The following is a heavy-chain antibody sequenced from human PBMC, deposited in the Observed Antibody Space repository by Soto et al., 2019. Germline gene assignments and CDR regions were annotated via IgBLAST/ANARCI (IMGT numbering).Heavy chain of an antibody. CDR3: AKDPDPQTTVTTYFDY. CDR2: ISGSGGST. CDR1: GFTFSSYA. D-gene: IGHD4-17*01. V-gene: IGHV3-23*01. Sequence: AGGSLRLSCAASGFTFSSYAMSWVRQAPGKGLEWVSAISGSGGSTYYADSVKGRFTISRDNSKNTLYLQMNSLRAEDTAVYYCAKDPDPQTTVTTYFDYWGQGTLVTVSS. J-gene: IGHJ4*02.